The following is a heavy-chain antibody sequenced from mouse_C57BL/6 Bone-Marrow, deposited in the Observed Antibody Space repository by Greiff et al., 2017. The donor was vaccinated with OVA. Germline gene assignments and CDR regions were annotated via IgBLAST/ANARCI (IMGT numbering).Heavy chain of an antibody. CDR1: GYAFTNYL. CDR2: INPGSGGT. Sequence: QVQLQQSGAELVRPGTSVKVSCKASGYAFTNYLIEWVKQRPGQGLEWIGVINPGSGGTNYNEKFKGKATLTADKSSSTAYMQLSSLTSEDSAVYFCARPNYRYFDVWGTGTTVTVSS. V-gene: IGHV1-54*01. J-gene: IGHJ1*03. D-gene: IGHD1-3*01. CDR3: ARPNYRYFDV.